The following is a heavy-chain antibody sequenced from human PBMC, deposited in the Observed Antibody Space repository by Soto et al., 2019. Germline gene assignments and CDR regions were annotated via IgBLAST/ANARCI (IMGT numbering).Heavy chain of an antibody. Sequence: QLQLQESGSGRVKPSQTLSLTCAVSGGSISSGGYSWSWIRQPPGKGLEWIGYIYHSGITYYNPSLKSRVTISVDRSKHQFSLKLSSVTAADTAVYYCARGQVVAAQHWGQGTLVTVSS. CDR3: ARGQVVAAQH. CDR1: GGSISSGGYS. V-gene: IGHV4-30-2*01. CDR2: IYHSGIT. D-gene: IGHD2-15*01. J-gene: IGHJ4*02.